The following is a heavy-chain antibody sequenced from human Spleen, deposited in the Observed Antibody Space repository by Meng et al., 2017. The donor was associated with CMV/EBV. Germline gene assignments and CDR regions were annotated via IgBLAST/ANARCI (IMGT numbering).Heavy chain of an antibody. CDR2: INHSGST. V-gene: IGHV4-34*01. J-gene: IGHJ5*02. D-gene: IGHD6-6*01. CDR3: ARGLSYSSSSVAWYNWFDP. CDR1: GGSISSYY. Sequence: GSLRLSCTVSGGSISSYYWSWIRQPPGKGLEWIGEINHSGSTNYNPSLKSRVTISVDTSKNQFSLKLSSVTAADTAVYYCARGLSYSSSSVAWYNWFDPWGQGTLVTVSS.